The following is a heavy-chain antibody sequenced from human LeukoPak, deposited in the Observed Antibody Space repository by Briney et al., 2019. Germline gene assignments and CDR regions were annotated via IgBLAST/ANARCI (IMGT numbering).Heavy chain of an antibody. D-gene: IGHD4/OR15-4a*01. J-gene: IGHJ4*02. CDR1: GYSFIIYW. CDR3: ARWLGGANVDY. CDR2: IYPSDSDT. Sequence: GESLQISCQDSGYSFIIYWIAWVRQMPGKGLEWMGIIYPSDSDTRYSPSFQGQVTISADKSISTAYLQWSSLKASDTAMYYCARWLGGANVDYWGQGTLVTVSS. V-gene: IGHV5-51*01.